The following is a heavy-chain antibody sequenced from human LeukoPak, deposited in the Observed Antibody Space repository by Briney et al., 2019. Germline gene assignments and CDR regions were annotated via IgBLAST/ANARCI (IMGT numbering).Heavy chain of an antibody. CDR3: ARGGVLLWFEELSL. D-gene: IGHD3-10*01. Sequence: ASVKVSCKASGYTFTSYAMNWVRQAPGQGLEWMGWINTNTGNPTYAQGFTGRFVFSLDTSVSTAYLQISSLKAEDTAVYYCARGGVLLWFEELSLWGQGTLVTVSS. V-gene: IGHV7-4-1*02. J-gene: IGHJ4*02. CDR1: GYTFTSYA. CDR2: INTNTGNP.